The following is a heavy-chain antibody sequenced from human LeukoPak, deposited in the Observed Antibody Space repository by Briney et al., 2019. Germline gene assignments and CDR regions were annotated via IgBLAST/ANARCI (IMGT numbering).Heavy chain of an antibody. V-gene: IGHV3-30*02. Sequence: GGSLRLSCAASGFTFSSYGMHWVRQAPGKGLEWVAFIRYDGSNKYYADSVKGQFTISRDNSKNTLYLQMNSLRAEDTAVYYCAKDGCGGDCYPYYFDYWGQGTLVTVSS. J-gene: IGHJ4*02. CDR2: IRYDGSNK. CDR3: AKDGCGGDCYPYYFDY. CDR1: GFTFSSYG. D-gene: IGHD2-21*02.